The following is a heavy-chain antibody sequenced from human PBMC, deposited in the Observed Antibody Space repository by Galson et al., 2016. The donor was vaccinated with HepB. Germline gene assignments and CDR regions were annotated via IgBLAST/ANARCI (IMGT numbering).Heavy chain of an antibody. CDR2: ISSSSSSR. CDR3: ARELSGDDILTGYHLGQAFDI. Sequence: SLRLSCAASGFTFNTYDMNWVRQAPGKGLEWISYISSSSSSRYYADSVKGRFTISRDNGKKSLYLQMNSLRVEDTAVYYFARELSGDDILTGYHLGQAFDIWSKGQWSLSLQ. CDR1: GFTFNTYD. D-gene: IGHD3-9*01. J-gene: IGHJ3*02. V-gene: IGHV3-48*03.